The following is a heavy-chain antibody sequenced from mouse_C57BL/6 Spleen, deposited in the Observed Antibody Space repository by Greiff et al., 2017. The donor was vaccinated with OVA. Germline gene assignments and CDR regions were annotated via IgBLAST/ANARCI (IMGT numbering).Heavy chain of an antibody. CDR1: GYTFTSYW. J-gene: IGHJ2*01. CDR2: IHPNSGST. CDR3: AREDYFDY. V-gene: IGHV1-64*01. Sequence: VKLQQPGAELVKPGASVKLSCKASGYTFTSYWMHWVKQRPGQGLEWIGMIHPNSGSTNYNEKFKSKATLTVDKSSSTAYMQLSSLTSEDAAVYYCAREDYFDYWGQGTTLTVSS.